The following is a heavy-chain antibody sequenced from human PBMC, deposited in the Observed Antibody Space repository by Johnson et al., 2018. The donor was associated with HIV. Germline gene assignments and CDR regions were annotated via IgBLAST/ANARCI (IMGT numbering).Heavy chain of an antibody. D-gene: IGHD3-10*01. Sequence: VQLVESGGAVVQPGGSLRLSCAASGFSFDDYAMHSVRQVPGRGLQWVSLISWDGGNTPYADSVKGRFIISRDNSKNSLYLQMNVLRAEDTALYFCAKDSDRYYYGSGDAFDIWGQGTMVTVFS. CDR1: GFSFDDYA. V-gene: IGHV3-43D*03. CDR2: ISWDGGNT. J-gene: IGHJ3*02. CDR3: AKDSDRYYYGSGDAFDI.